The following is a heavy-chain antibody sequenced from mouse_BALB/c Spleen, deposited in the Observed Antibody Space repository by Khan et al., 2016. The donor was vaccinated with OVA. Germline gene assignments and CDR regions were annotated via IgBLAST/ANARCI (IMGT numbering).Heavy chain of an antibody. CDR1: GFTFSTYG. D-gene: IGHD1-1*01. CDR2: ISSGGSYT. J-gene: IGHJ3*01. Sequence: EVELVESGGDLVKPGGSLKLSCATSGFTFSTYGMSWVRQTPDKRLEWVAAISSGGSYTYYPGSVKGRFTISRDNANNTVYLQLSSLKSEDTAIYYCTRLAYYYNSEGFAYWGQGTLVTVSA. V-gene: IGHV5-6*01. CDR3: TRLAYYYNSEGFAY.